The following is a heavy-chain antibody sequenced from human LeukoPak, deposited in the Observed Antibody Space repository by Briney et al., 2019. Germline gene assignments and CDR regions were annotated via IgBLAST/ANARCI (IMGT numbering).Heavy chain of an antibody. J-gene: IGHJ4*02. CDR3: AGPRDYYFDY. D-gene: IGHD3/OR15-3a*01. Sequence: PGGSLRPSCAASGFTFSSYWMHWVRHAPGKGLVWVSRINSDGSSTSYADSVKGRFTISRDNAKNTLYLQMNSLRAEDTAVYYCAGPRDYYFDYWGQGTLVTVSS. CDR1: GFTFSSYW. V-gene: IGHV3-74*01. CDR2: INSDGSST.